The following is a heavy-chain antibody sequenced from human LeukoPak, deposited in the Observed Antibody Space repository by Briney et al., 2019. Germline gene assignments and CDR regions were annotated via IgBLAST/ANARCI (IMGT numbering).Heavy chain of an antibody. J-gene: IGHJ4*02. CDR2: INHSGST. V-gene: IGHV4-34*01. Sequence: SETLSLTCAVYGGSFSGYYWSWIRQPPGKGLEWIGEINHSGSTNYNPSLKSRVTISVDTSKNQFSLKLSPVTAADTAVYYCARRGYSYVHIDYWGQGTLVTVSS. D-gene: IGHD5-18*01. CDR1: GGSFSGYY. CDR3: ARRGYSYVHIDY.